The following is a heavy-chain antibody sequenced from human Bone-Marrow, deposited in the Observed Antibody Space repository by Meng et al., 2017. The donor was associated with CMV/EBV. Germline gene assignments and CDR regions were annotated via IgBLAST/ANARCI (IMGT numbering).Heavy chain of an antibody. Sequence: ASVKVSCKASGYTFTSYGISWVRQAPGQGLEWMGWINPNSGGTNYAQKFQGRVTMTRDTSISTAYMELSRLRSDDTAVYYCASDSSGYHYWGQGTLVTVSS. CDR1: GYTFTSYG. CDR2: INPNSGGT. J-gene: IGHJ4*02. D-gene: IGHD3-22*01. V-gene: IGHV1-2*02. CDR3: ASDSSGYHY.